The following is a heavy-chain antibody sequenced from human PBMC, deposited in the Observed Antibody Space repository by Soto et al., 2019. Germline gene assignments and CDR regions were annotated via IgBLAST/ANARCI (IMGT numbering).Heavy chain of an antibody. CDR3: AKDPEVVVTAPDY. Sequence: VGSLRLSGAASGFTFNRYAMNWVRQAAGKGLEWASGISGSGATTYYADSVKGRFTISRDNSKNTLYLQMNSLGAGDTAVYYCAKDPEVVVTAPDYWGQGTLVTVSS. D-gene: IGHD2-21*02. CDR1: GFTFNRYA. CDR2: ISGSGATT. J-gene: IGHJ4*02. V-gene: IGHV3-23*01.